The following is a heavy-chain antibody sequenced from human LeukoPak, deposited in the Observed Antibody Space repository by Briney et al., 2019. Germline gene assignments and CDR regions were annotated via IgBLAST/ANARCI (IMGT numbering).Heavy chain of an antibody. J-gene: IGHJ4*02. Sequence: ASVKVSCKASGYTFTGYCMHWVRQAPGQGLEWMGWINPKSGGTNYAQKFQGRVTMTRDTSISTTYMELSRLRSDDTAVYYCARDITAAGYFDYWGQGTLVTVSS. D-gene: IGHD6-13*01. CDR2: INPKSGGT. V-gene: IGHV1-2*02. CDR1: GYTFTGYC. CDR3: ARDITAAGYFDY.